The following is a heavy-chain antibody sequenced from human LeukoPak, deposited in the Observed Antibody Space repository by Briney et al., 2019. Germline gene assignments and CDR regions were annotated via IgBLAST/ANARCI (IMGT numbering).Heavy chain of an antibody. J-gene: IGHJ4*02. CDR2: KSYDGSNK. Sequence: GGSLRLSCAASGFTFSSYGMHWVRQAPGKGLEWVAVKSYDGSNKYYADSVKGRFTISRDNSKNTLYLQMNSLRAEDTAVYYCAKDLASDYVWGSTYTFDYWGQGTLVTVSS. CDR3: AKDLASDYVWGSTYTFDY. D-gene: IGHD3-16*01. V-gene: IGHV3-30*18. CDR1: GFTFSSYG.